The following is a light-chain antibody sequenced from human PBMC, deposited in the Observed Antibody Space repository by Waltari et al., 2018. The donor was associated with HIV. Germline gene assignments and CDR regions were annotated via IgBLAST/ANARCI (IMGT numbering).Light chain of an antibody. V-gene: IGLV2-14*03. CDR2: EVT. CDR1: SSYLGGYDY. Sequence: QSALTQPASVSGSPGPSITISRTGASSYLGGYDYVSWYQQHPGNAPKLMIYEVTNRPSGISNRFSGSKSGNTASLTISGLQAEDEADYYCSSYRSSSTFVFGTGTKVTVL. CDR3: SSYRSSSTFV. J-gene: IGLJ1*01.